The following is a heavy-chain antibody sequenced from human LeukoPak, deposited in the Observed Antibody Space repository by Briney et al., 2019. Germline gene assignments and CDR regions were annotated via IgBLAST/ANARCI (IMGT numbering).Heavy chain of an antibody. CDR1: GFTFSSYA. J-gene: IGHJ4*02. CDR3: AKGTTVVMYYFDY. V-gene: IGHV3-23*01. D-gene: IGHD4-23*01. CDR2: SSGSGGST. Sequence: GGSLRLSCAASGFTFSSYAMSWVRQAPGTGLEWVSVSSGSGGSTYYADSVKRRFTISRDNSKNTLYLQKNSLRAEDTAVYYCAKGTTVVMYYFDYWGQGTLVTVSS.